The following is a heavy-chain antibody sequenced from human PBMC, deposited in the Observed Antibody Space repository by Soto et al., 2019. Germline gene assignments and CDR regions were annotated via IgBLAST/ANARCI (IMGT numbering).Heavy chain of an antibody. V-gene: IGHV3-33*01. D-gene: IGHD3-22*01. Sequence: VAVIWYDGSNKYYADSVKGRFTISRDNSKNTLYLQMNSLRAEDTAVYYCARDADSSGYYDAFDIWGQGTMVTVSS. CDR3: ARDADSSGYYDAFDI. CDR2: IWYDGSNK. J-gene: IGHJ3*02.